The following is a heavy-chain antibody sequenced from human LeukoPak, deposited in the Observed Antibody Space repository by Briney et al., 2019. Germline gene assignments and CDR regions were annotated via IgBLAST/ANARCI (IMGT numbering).Heavy chain of an antibody. CDR1: GFTFSSYG. CDR2: IWYDGSNK. V-gene: IGHV3-33*01. D-gene: IGHD6-19*01. CDR3: ARGIAVAGTDY. J-gene: IGHJ4*02. Sequence: GGSLRLSCAASGFTFSSYGMHWVRQAPGKGLEWVAVIWYDGSNKYYTDSVKGRFTISRDNSKNTLYLQMNSLRAEDTAVYYCARGIAVAGTDYWGQGTLVTVSS.